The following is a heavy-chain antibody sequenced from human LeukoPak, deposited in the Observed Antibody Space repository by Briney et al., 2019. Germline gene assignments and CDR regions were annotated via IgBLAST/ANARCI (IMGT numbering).Heavy chain of an antibody. CDR2: IYPSDSDT. D-gene: IGHD4-23*01. J-gene: IGHJ4*02. CDR3: ARLTAVVTFDY. V-gene: IGHV5-51*01. Sequence: GESLKISCKGSGYSFTSNWISWVRQIPGKGLEWMGVIYPSDSDTRYSPSFQGQVTISADKSISTAYLQWRSLKVSDSAMYYCARLTAVVTFDYWGQGTLVTVSS. CDR1: GYSFTSNW.